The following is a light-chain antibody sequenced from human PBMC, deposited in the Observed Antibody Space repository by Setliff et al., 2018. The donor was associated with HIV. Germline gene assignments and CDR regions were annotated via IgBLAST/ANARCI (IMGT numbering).Light chain of an antibody. V-gene: IGLV1-44*01. Sequence: QSALAQPPSASGTPGQRVTISCSGSSSNIGRNTVNWYQQLPGTAPKLLIYTNNQRPSGVPDRFSGSKSGTSASLAISGLQSEDEADYHCASWDDSLNGWVFGGGTKATVL. J-gene: IGLJ3*02. CDR1: SSNIGRNT. CDR3: ASWDDSLNGWV. CDR2: TNN.